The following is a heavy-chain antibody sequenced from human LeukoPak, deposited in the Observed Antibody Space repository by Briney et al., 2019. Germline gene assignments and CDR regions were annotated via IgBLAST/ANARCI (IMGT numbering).Heavy chain of an antibody. Sequence: SETLSLTCTVSGGSISSYYWSWIRQPPGKGLEWIGYIYYSGSTNYNPSLKSRVTISVDTSKNQFSLKLSSVTAADTAVYYCARGIAVARHYYYHYGMDVWGQGTTVTASS. J-gene: IGHJ6*02. CDR1: GGSISSYY. D-gene: IGHD6-19*01. CDR3: ARGIAVARHYYYHYGMDV. V-gene: IGHV4-59*12. CDR2: IYYSGST.